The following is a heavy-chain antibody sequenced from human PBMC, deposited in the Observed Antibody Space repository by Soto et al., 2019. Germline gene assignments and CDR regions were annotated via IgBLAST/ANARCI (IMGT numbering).Heavy chain of an antibody. J-gene: IGHJ4*02. CDR3: VIDSGAKLSSS. V-gene: IGHV1-69*13. CDR1: GGTFSSYR. D-gene: IGHD6-13*01. Sequence: GASVKVSCKASGGTFSSYRINWVRQAPGQGLEWVGGIVPIYRTADYAQKFQGRVTITAYESARTSYMELRSLKSQDTAVYYCVIDSGAKLSSSWGQGTLVTVSS. CDR2: IVPIYRTA.